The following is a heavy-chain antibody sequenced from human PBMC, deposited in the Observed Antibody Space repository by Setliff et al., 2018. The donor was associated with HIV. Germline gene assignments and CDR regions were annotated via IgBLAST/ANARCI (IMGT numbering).Heavy chain of an antibody. V-gene: IGHV4-34*01. CDR3: ALLEVPLIVGTPPPI. D-gene: IGHD1-26*01. CDR1: NGSFSAYY. Sequence: ETLSLTCAGYNGSFSAYYWAWIRQPPGKRLEWIGEINHGGSATYNPSLTGRVGISVDTSKNQFSLKMIAVTAADAAVYYCALLEVPLIVGTPPPIWGQGTLVTVSS. J-gene: IGHJ4*02. CDR2: INHGGSA.